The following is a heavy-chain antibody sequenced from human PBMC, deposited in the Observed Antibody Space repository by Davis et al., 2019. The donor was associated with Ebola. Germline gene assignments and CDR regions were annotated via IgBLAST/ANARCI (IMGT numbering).Heavy chain of an antibody. J-gene: IGHJ6*02. CDR1: GGSISSYY. V-gene: IGHV4-59*08. CDR2: IYYSGST. D-gene: IGHD1-1*01. Sequence: SETLSLTCTVSGGSISSYYWSWSRQPPGKGLEWIGYIYYSGSTYYNPSLKSRVSISVDTSKNQFSLKLSSVTAADTAVYYCARFPALLGRPLYGMDVWGQGTTVTVSS. CDR3: ARFPALLGRPLYGMDV.